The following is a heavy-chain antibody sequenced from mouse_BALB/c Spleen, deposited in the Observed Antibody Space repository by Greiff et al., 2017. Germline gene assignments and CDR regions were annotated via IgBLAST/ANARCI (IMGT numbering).Heavy chain of an antibody. CDR3: ARPYDGDFAY. CDR1: GFTFSSYA. V-gene: IGHV5-9-3*01. D-gene: IGHD2-3*01. Sequence: EVKLMESGGGLVKPGGSLKLSCAASGFTFSSYAMSWVRQTPEKRLEWVATISSGGSYTYYPDSVKGRFTISRDNAKNTLYLQMSSLRSEDTAMYYCARPYDGDFAYWGQGSLGTVSA. J-gene: IGHJ3*01. CDR2: ISSGGSYT.